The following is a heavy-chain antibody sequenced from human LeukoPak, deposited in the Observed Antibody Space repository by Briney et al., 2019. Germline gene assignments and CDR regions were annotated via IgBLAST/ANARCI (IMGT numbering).Heavy chain of an antibody. J-gene: IGHJ4*02. V-gene: IGHV3-23*01. CDR3: AKDLSGTIFGVVIKLLFGY. Sequence: PGGSLRLSCAASGFTFSSYAMSWVRQAPGKGLEWVSAISGSGGSTYYADSVKGRFTISRDNSKNTLYLQMDSLRAEDTAVYYCAKDLSGTIFGVVIKLLFGYWGQGTLVTVSS. D-gene: IGHD3-3*01. CDR2: ISGSGGST. CDR1: GFTFSSYA.